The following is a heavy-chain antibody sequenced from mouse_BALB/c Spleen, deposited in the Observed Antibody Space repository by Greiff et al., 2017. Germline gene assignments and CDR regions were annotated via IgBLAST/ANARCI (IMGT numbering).Heavy chain of an antibody. CDR1: GYAFSSYW. CDR2: IYPGDGDT. V-gene: IGHV1-80*01. J-gene: IGHJ2*01. Sequence: QVQLQQSGAELVRPGSSVKISCKASGYAFSSYWMNWVKQRPGQGLEWIGQIYPGDGDTNYNGKFKGKATLTADKSSSTAYMQLSSLTSEDSAVYFCARGGRQLGYFDYWGQGTTLTVSS. D-gene: IGHD3-2*01. CDR3: ARGGRQLGYFDY.